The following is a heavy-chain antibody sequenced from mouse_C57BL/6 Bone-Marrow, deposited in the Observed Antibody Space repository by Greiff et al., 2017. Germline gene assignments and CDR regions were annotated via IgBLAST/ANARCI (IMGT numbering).Heavy chain of an antibody. Sequence: QVQLQQPGAELVMPGASVKLSCKASGYTFTSYWMHWVKQRSGQGLEWIGWFYPGSGSIKYNEKFKGKATLTADKSSSTVYMELSRLTSEDSAVYFCARHAYPNYYGAAWFAYWGQGTLVTVSA. D-gene: IGHD1-1*01. CDR3: ARHAYPNYYGAAWFAY. CDR1: GYTFTSYW. CDR2: FYPGSGSI. V-gene: IGHV1-62-2*01. J-gene: IGHJ3*01.